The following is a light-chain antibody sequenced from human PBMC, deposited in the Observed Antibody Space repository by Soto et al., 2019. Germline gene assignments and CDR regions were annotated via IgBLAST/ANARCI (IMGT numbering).Light chain of an antibody. V-gene: IGKV3-11*01. J-gene: IGKJ5*01. CDR1: QSVSSY. Sequence: EIVLTQSPATLSLSPGERATLSCRASQSVSSYFAWYQQKPGQTPRLLIYDASNRATGIPARFSGSGSGTDFTLTISSLVPEDVPVYYCQQRSNWPITFGQGTRLEIK. CDR3: QQRSNWPIT. CDR2: DAS.